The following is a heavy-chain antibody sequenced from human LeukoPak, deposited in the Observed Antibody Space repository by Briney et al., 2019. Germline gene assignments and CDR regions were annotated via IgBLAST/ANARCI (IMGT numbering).Heavy chain of an antibody. V-gene: IGHV3-30*04. CDR3: AREVRMYSSRTNYYGMDV. Sequence: GGSLRLSCAASGFTFSSYAMHWVRQAPGKGLEWVAVISYDGSNKYYADSVKGRFTISRDNSKNTLYLQMNSLRAEDTAVYYCAREVRMYSSRTNYYGMDVWGQGTTVTVSS. CDR1: GFTFSSYA. D-gene: IGHD6-13*01. CDR2: ISYDGSNK. J-gene: IGHJ6*02.